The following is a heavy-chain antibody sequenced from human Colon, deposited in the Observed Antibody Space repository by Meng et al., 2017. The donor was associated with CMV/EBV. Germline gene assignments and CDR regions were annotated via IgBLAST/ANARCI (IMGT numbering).Heavy chain of an antibody. J-gene: IGHJ4*02. CDR2: IDGADNT. V-gene: IGHV3-53*01. Sequence: GSLRLSCAASGFTVTNNHMSWVRQAPGKGLEWVSRIDGADNTFYADSVKGRSTISRDNSKNTVYLQINSLRADDTAVYHCAGGHFDYWGQGTLVTVSS. CDR3: AGGHFDY. CDR1: GFTVTNNH.